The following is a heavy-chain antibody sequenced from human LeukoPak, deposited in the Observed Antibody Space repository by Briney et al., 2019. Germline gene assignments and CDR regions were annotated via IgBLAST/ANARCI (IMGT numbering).Heavy chain of an antibody. CDR2: INPNSGDT. J-gene: IGHJ4*02. CDR1: GYTFIIYY. D-gene: IGHD3-22*01. Sequence: ASVKVSCKSSGYTFIIYYIHWVRQAPGQGLEWMGRINPNSGDTNYAQKFQGRVTMTRDTSINTAYMELNRLRSDDTAVYYCAREMNYYDSSGYLSYFDSWGQGTLVTVSS. V-gene: IGHV1-2*06. CDR3: AREMNYYDSSGYLSYFDS.